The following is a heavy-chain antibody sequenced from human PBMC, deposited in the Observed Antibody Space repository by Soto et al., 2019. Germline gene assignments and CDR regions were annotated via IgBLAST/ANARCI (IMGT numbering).Heavy chain of an antibody. J-gene: IGHJ4*02. Sequence: QVQLVQSGAEEKKPGASVKVSCKASGYTFTSYAMHWVRQAPGQRLEWMGWINADNGNTKYSQKFQGRVTITRDKSASTAYMELSSLRSEDTAVYYCARHGSGWDYWGQGTLVTVSS. CDR2: INADNGNT. CDR1: GYTFTSYA. CDR3: ARHGSGWDY. D-gene: IGHD6-19*01. V-gene: IGHV1-3*05.